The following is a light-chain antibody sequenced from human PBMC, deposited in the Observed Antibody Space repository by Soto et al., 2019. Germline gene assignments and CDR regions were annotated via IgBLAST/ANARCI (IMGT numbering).Light chain of an antibody. V-gene: IGKV3-15*01. Sequence: EIVMTQSPATLSVSPGERATLSCRSSQSVSGNLAWYQQKPGHAPSLLIYASSTRATGSSARFSGSGSETDFTLTISSLQSEDFALYYCLQYNKWPLTFGGGPKVESK. CDR2: ASS. CDR1: QSVSGN. CDR3: LQYNKWPLT. J-gene: IGKJ4*01.